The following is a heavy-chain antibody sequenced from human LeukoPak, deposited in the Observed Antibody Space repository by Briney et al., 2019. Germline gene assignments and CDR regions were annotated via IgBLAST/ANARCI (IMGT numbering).Heavy chain of an antibody. Sequence: GASVKVSCKASGYTFTSYYMHWVRQAPGQGLEWMGIINPSGGSTSYAQKFQGRVTMTRDTSMSTVYMELSSLRSEDTAVYYCARQTDSSSWIHPRYYFDYWGQGTLVTVSS. D-gene: IGHD6-13*01. V-gene: IGHV1-46*01. CDR3: ARQTDSSSWIHPRYYFDY. J-gene: IGHJ4*02. CDR2: INPSGGST. CDR1: GYTFTSYY.